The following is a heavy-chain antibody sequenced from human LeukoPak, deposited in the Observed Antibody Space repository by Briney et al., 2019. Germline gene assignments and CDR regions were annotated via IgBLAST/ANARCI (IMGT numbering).Heavy chain of an antibody. CDR3: ARQSGYCSSTSCLNWFDP. J-gene: IGHJ5*02. Sequence: GESLKISCKGSGYSFTSYWISWVRQMPGKGLEWMGRIDPSDSYTNYSPSFQGHVTISADKSISTAYLQWSSLKASDTAMYYCARQSGYCSSTSCLNWFDPWGQGTLVTVSS. CDR2: IDPSDSYT. CDR1: GYSFTSYW. V-gene: IGHV5-10-1*01. D-gene: IGHD2-2*01.